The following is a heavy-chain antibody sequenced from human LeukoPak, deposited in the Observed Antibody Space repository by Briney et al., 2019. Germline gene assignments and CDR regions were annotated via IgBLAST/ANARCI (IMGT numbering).Heavy chain of an antibody. J-gene: IGHJ5*02. CDR1: GFTFSIYE. CDR2: ISGSDSTI. CDR3: ARGRWFDP. V-gene: IGHV3-48*03. Sequence: GGSLRLSCAASGFTFSIYEMNWVRQAPGKGLEWVSFISGSDSTIHFADSVKGRFTISGDNAKNSLYLQMNSLRGEDTAVYYCARGRWFDPWGQGTLVTVSS.